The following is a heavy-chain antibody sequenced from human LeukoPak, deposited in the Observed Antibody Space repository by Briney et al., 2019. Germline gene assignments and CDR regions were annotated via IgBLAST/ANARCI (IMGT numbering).Heavy chain of an antibody. Sequence: GGSLRLSCAASGFTFSSYSMNWVRQAPGKGLEWVSYISSSSSTIYYADSVKGRSTISRDNAKNSLYLQMNSLRAEDTAVYYCARDPPGVVAASWYYWGQGTLVTVSS. J-gene: IGHJ4*02. V-gene: IGHV3-48*04. CDR2: ISSSSSTI. CDR1: GFTFSSYS. CDR3: ARDPPGVVAASWYY. D-gene: IGHD2-15*01.